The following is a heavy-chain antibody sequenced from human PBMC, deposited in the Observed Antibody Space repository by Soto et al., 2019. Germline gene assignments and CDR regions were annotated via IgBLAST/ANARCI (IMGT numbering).Heavy chain of an antibody. Sequence: GGSLRLSCTASGFTFGDYAMSWFRQAPGKGLEWVGFIRSKAYGGTTEYAGSVKGRFTISRDDSKSNAYLQMNSLKTEDTAVYYCTRGPYYYDSSGYFDYWGQGTLVTVSS. D-gene: IGHD3-22*01. CDR1: GFTFGDYA. V-gene: IGHV3-49*03. CDR2: IRSKAYGGTT. J-gene: IGHJ4*02. CDR3: TRGPYYYDSSGYFDY.